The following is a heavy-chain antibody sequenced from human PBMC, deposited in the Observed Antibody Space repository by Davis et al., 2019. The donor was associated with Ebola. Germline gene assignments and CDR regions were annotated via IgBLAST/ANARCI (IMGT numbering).Heavy chain of an antibody. CDR3: ASFMTTVTYNDY. D-gene: IGHD4-17*01. CDR2: INPNSGGT. CDR1: GYTFTGYY. Sequence: SVKVSCKASGYTFTGYYMHWVRQAPGQGLEWMGRINPNSGGTNYAQKFQGRVTMTRDTSISTAYMELSRLRSDDTAVYYCASFMTTVTYNDYWGQGTLVTVSS. V-gene: IGHV1-2*06. J-gene: IGHJ4*02.